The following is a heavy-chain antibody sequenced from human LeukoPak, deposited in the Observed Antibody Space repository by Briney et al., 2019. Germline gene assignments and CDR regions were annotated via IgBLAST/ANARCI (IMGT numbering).Heavy chain of an antibody. J-gene: IGHJ6*03. D-gene: IGHD3-3*01. Sequence: KDGESLKISCKGSGYSFTSYWIGWVRQMPGKGLEWMGSIYPGDSDTRYSPSFQGQVTISADKSISTAYLQWSSLKASDTAMYYCARHGLRPWSGYYYYMDVWGKGTTVTVSS. CDR2: IYPGDSDT. V-gene: IGHV5-51*01. CDR3: ARHGLRPWSGYYYYMDV. CDR1: GYSFTSYW.